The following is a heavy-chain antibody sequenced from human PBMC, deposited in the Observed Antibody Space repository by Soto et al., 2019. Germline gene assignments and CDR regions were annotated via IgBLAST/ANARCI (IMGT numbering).Heavy chain of an antibody. CDR1: GYSFTNYW. V-gene: IGHV5-51*01. D-gene: IGHD3-10*01. CDR2: IYPGDSET. CDR3: ARKYYYGAGTLDY. Sequence: PGESLKISCKGSGYSFTNYWIGWVRQMPGKGLEWMGIIYPGDSETRYSPSFQGQVTMSADKSISTAYLQWSSLKASDSAMYYCARKYYYGAGTLDYRGQGTLVTLSS. J-gene: IGHJ4*02.